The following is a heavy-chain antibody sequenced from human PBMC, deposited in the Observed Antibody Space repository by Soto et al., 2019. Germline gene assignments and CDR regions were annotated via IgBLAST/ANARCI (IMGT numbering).Heavy chain of an antibody. CDR3: AKGLYGDYDAGEDY. V-gene: IGHV3-9*01. D-gene: IGHD4-17*01. CDR2: ISWNSGSI. J-gene: IGHJ4*02. CDR1: GFTFDDYA. Sequence: EVQLVESGGGLVQPGRSLRLSCAASGFTFDDYAMHWVRQAPGKGLEWVSGISWNSGSIGYADSVKGRFTISRDNAKNSLYLQMNRLRAEDTDLYYCAKGLYGDYDAGEDYWGQGTLVTVSS.